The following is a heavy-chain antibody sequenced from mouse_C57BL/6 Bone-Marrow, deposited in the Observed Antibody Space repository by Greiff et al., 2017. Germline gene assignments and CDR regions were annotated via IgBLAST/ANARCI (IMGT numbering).Heavy chain of an antibody. V-gene: IGHV5-16*01. CDR3: ARGYYGPWFAY. CDR1: GFTFSDYY. J-gene: IGHJ3*01. Sequence: EVHLVESEGGLVQPGSSMKLSCTASGFTFSDYYMAWVRQVPEKGLEWVANINYDGSSTYYLDSLKSRFIISRDNAKNILYLQMSSLKSEDTATYDCARGYYGPWFAYWGQGTLVTVSA. D-gene: IGHD1-1*01. CDR2: INYDGSST.